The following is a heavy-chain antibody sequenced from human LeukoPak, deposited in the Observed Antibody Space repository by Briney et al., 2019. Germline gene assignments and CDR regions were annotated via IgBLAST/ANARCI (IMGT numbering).Heavy chain of an antibody. Sequence: SETLSLTCTVSGGSISSSNYYWAWIRQPPGQGLEWIGSIYYRGNAYYNPSLKSRVTISVDTSKNQFSLSLSSVTAADTAVYYCAREGDRRGAWGQGTLVPATS. CDR3: AREGDRRGA. D-gene: IGHD3-16*01. J-gene: IGHJ4*02. CDR2: IYYRGNA. CDR1: GGSISSSNYY. V-gene: IGHV4-39*07.